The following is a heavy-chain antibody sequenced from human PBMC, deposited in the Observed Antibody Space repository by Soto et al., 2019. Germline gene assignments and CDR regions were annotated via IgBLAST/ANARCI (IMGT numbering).Heavy chain of an antibody. Sequence: GSLKISCKGSGYSFTSYWIGWVRQMPGKGLEWMGIIYPGDSDTRYSPSFQGQVTISADKSISTAYLQWGSLKASDTAMYYCARQDYYDSSGLYYFDYWGQGTLVTVSS. V-gene: IGHV5-51*01. CDR2: IYPGDSDT. CDR1: GYSFTSYW. CDR3: ARQDYYDSSGLYYFDY. D-gene: IGHD3-22*01. J-gene: IGHJ4*02.